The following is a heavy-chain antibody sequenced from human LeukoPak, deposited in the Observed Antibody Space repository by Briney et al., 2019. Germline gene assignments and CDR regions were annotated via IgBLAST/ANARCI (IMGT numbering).Heavy chain of an antibody. V-gene: IGHV3-23*01. CDR2: IIDGGGTST. CDR1: GFTFSGYA. Sequence: GGSLRLSCAASGFTFSGYAMSWVRQAPGKGLEWVSNIIDGGGTSTYYADSVKGRFTISRDNSKNTLYLQMNSLRAEDTAVYYCAKDLWFGERTLFDYWGQGTLVTVSS. CDR3: AKDLWFGERTLFDY. D-gene: IGHD3-10*01. J-gene: IGHJ4*02.